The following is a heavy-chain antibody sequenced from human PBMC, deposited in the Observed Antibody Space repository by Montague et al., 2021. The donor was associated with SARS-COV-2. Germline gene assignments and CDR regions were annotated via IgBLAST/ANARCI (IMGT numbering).Heavy chain of an antibody. V-gene: IGHV3-33*06. Sequence: SLRLSCAASGFTFSSYGMHWVRQAPGKGLEWVAVIWYDGSNKYYADSVKGRFTISRDNSKNTLYLQMNSLRAEDTAVYYCAKGVGLYCSGGSCYSTPTYYFDYWGQGTLVTVSS. D-gene: IGHD2-15*01. CDR1: GFTFSSYG. J-gene: IGHJ4*02. CDR3: AKGVGLYCSGGSCYSTPTYYFDY. CDR2: IWYDGSNK.